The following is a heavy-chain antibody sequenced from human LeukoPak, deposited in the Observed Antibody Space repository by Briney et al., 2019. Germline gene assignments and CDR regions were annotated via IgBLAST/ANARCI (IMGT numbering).Heavy chain of an antibody. CDR2: INPTDSDN. V-gene: IGHV5-51*01. Sequence: GEPLEISCQGSGYHFPNYWIRWVRPMPGKGLEWMGIINPTDSDNTFSPSFQGQITISADKSISTAYLQWSSLKASDTAMYYCTRHYYGSGSSYHYDGMDVWGQGTTVTASS. CDR3: TRHYYGSGSSYHYDGMDV. CDR1: GYHFPNYW. D-gene: IGHD3-10*01. J-gene: IGHJ6*02.